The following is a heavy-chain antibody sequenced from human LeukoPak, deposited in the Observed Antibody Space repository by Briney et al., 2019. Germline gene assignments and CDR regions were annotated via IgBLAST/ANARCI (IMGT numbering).Heavy chain of an antibody. CDR3: ARYSSSSFDY. J-gene: IGHJ4*02. D-gene: IGHD6-6*01. CDR2: MNPDSGNT. CDR1: GYTFTSYD. Sequence: ASVKVSCKDSGYTFTSYDINWVRQATGQGLEWMGWMNPDSGNTGYAQKFQGRVTITRNTSISTAYMELSSLRSEDTAVYYCARYSSSSFDYWGQGTLVTVSS. V-gene: IGHV1-8*03.